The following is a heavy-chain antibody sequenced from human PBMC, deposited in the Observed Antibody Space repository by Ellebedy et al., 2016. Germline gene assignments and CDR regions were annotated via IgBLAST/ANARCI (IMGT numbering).Heavy chain of an antibody. CDR3: ARVSRRGKYYYYGMDV. D-gene: IGHD3-16*01. Sequence: SETLSLXCAVYGGSFSGYYWSWIRQPPGKGLEWIGEINHSGSTNYNPSLKSRVTISVDTSKNQFSLKLSSVTAADTAVYYCARVSRRGKYYYYGMDVWGQGTTVTVSS. CDR1: GGSFSGYY. CDR2: INHSGST. V-gene: IGHV4-34*01. J-gene: IGHJ6*02.